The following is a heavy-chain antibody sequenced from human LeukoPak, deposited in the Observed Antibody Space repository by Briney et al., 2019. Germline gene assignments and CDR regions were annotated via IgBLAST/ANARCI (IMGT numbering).Heavy chain of an antibody. J-gene: IGHJ4*02. CDR3: ARSGYNILTGFYPGDS. Sequence: ASVKVSCKASGYTFTSSDINWMRQAPGQGLEWMGWMNPNSGNTGYAQNFQGRVTMTRDTSISTAYLELSSLRSEDTAVYYCARSGYNILTGFYPGDSWGQGTLVTVSS. CDR1: GYTFTSSD. CDR2: MNPNSGNT. D-gene: IGHD3-9*01. V-gene: IGHV1-8*01.